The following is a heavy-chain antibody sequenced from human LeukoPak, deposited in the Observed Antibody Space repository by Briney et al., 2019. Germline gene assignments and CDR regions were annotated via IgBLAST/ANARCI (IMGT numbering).Heavy chain of an antibody. D-gene: IGHD6-19*01. CDR2: INPSGGST. Sequence: ASVNVSCKASGYTFNNHYMYWVRQAPGQGLEWMGVINPSGGSTSYAQKFQGRVTMTRDTSTRTVYMEVNSLRPEDTAVYYCARQGTYSSAIGMGYWGQGTLVTVSS. J-gene: IGHJ4*02. V-gene: IGHV1-46*02. CDR3: ARQGTYSSAIGMGY. CDR1: GYTFNNHY.